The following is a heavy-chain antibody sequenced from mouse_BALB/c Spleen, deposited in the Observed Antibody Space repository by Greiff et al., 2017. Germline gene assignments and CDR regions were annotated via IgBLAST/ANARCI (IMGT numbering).Heavy chain of an antibody. CDR3: ARDDGNYALDY. D-gene: IGHD2-1*01. V-gene: IGHV5-15*02. J-gene: IGHJ2*01. CDR2: ISNLAYSI. CDR1: GFTFSDYG. Sequence: EVQRVESGGGLVQPGGSRKLSCAASGFTFSDYGMEWVRQAPGKGPEWVAFISNLAYSIYYADTVTGRFTISRENAKNTLYLEMSSLRSEDTAMYYCARDDGNYALDYWGQGTTLTVSS.